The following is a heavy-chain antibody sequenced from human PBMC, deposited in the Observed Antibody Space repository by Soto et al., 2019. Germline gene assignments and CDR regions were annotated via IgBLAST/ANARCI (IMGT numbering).Heavy chain of an antibody. V-gene: IGHV4-39*01. J-gene: IGHJ5*02. CDR1: GASISVHSYY. Sequence: SETLSLTCTVSGASISVHSYYWTWIRQPPGKGLEWIGSSYYSGTTYFNPSLKSRATISVDTSKNQFSLRLTSVTAADTAIYYCTRRYNWNDNHFDPWGPGALVTVSS. CDR2: SYYSGTT. D-gene: IGHD1-20*01. CDR3: TRRYNWNDNHFDP.